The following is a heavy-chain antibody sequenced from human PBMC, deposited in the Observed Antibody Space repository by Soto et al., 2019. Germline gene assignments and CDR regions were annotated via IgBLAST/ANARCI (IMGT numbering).Heavy chain of an antibody. J-gene: IGHJ1*01. CDR3: ARVRFRYCSGGSCSRARYFQH. D-gene: IGHD2-15*01. V-gene: IGHV4-30-4*01. Sequence: SETLSLTCTVSGGSISSGDYYWSWIRQPPGKGREGIGYIYYSGSTYYNPSLKSRVTISVDTSKNQFSLKLSSVTAADTAVYYCARVRFRYCSGGSCSRARYFQHWGQGTLVTVSS. CDR1: GGSISSGDYY. CDR2: IYYSGST.